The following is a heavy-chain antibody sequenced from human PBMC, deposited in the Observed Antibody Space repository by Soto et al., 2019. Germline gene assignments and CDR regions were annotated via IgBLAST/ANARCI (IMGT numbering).Heavy chain of an antibody. Sequence: LCGGSISSGGYYWSWIRQHPGKGLEWIGYIYYSGSTYYNPSLKSRVTISVDTSKNQFSLKLSSVTAADTAVYYCARRIPMVRGAQYFDYWGQGTLVTVSS. J-gene: IGHJ4*02. D-gene: IGHD3-10*01. CDR3: ARRIPMVRGAQYFDY. CDR1: GGSISSGGYY. V-gene: IGHV4-31*02. CDR2: IYYSGST.